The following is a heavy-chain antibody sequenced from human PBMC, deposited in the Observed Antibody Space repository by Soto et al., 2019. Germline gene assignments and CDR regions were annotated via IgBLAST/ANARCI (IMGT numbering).Heavy chain of an antibody. D-gene: IGHD3-3*01. CDR3: AVYYDFWSGYSGNYYGMDV. Sequence: SETLSLTCTVSGGSISSYYWSWVRQPPGKGLEWMGSIYNSGTTYYNPSLKSRVTISVDTSKNQFSLKLSSVTAADTAVYYCAVYYDFWSGYSGNYYGMDVWGQGTTVTVSS. CDR1: GGSISSYY. CDR2: IYNSGTT. J-gene: IGHJ6*02. V-gene: IGHV4-59*05.